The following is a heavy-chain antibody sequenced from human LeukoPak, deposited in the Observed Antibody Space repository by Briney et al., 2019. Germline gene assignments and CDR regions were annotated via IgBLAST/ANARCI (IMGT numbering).Heavy chain of an antibody. Sequence: SETLSLTCTVSGASISSGEYYWSWIRQPVGKGLEWIGRIYTSGSTNYNPSLKSRVTMSVDTSKNQFSLKLSSVTAADTAVYYCARYREVGATVDYWGQGTLVTVSS. V-gene: IGHV4-61*02. J-gene: IGHJ4*02. CDR3: ARYREVGATVDY. CDR1: GASISSGEYY. CDR2: IYTSGST. D-gene: IGHD1-26*01.